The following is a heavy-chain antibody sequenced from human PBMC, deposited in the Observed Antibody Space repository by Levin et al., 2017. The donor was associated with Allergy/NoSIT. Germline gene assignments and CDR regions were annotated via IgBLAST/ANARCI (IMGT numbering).Heavy chain of an antibody. V-gene: IGHV3-33*01. Sequence: GASVKVSCAASGFTFNTYGMHWVRQAPGKGLEWVATTWYDGSHKYYADSVKGRFTISRDNSKNTLYLQMNSLRTEDTAVYYCARGSHYGSPPTEFDPWGQGTLVTVSS. CDR1: GFTFNTYG. D-gene: IGHD3-10*01. CDR3: ARGSHYGSPPTEFDP. CDR2: TWYDGSHK. J-gene: IGHJ5*02.